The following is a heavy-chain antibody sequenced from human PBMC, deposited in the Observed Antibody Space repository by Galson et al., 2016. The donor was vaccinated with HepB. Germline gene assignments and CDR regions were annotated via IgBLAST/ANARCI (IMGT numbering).Heavy chain of an antibody. Sequence: VQVSCKASGYAFASYNMHWVRQAPGQGLEWMGIINPSGGSTNYAQKFQGRVTMTRDTSTSTVYMELSSLRSEDTAVYYCAYDYGDYNFDYWGQGTLVTVSS. V-gene: IGHV1-46*01. CDR1: GYAFASYN. CDR3: AYDYGDYNFDY. CDR2: INPSGGST. J-gene: IGHJ4*02. D-gene: IGHD4-17*01.